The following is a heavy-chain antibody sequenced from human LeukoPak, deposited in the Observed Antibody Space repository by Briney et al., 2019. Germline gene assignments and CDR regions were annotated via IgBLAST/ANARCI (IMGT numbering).Heavy chain of an antibody. CDR1: GGSISSSSYY. Sequence: SETLSLTCTVSGGSISSSSYYWGWIRQPPGKGLEWIGSIYYSGSTYYNPSLKSRVTISVDTSKNQFSLKLSSVTAADTAVYYCARQGYYDFWSGQHDYWGQGTLATVSP. D-gene: IGHD3-3*01. J-gene: IGHJ4*02. CDR3: ARQGYYDFWSGQHDY. CDR2: IYYSGST. V-gene: IGHV4-39*01.